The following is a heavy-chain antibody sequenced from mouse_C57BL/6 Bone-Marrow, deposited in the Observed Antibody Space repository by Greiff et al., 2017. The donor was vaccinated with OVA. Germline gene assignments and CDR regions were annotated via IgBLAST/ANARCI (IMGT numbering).Heavy chain of an antibody. J-gene: IGHJ3*01. V-gene: IGHV1-75*01. CDR1: GYTFTDYY. CDR2: IFPGSGST. CDR3: ARWGIYYGNYDWFAY. Sequence: VQLQQSGPELVKPGASVKISCKASGYTFTDYYINWVKQRPGQGLEWIGWIFPGSGSTYYNEKFKGKATLTVDKSSSTAYVLLSSLTSEDSAVYFCARWGIYYGNYDWFAYWGQGTLVTVSA. D-gene: IGHD2-1*01.